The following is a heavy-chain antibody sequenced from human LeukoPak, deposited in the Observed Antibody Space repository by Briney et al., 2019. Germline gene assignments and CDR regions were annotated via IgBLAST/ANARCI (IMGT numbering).Heavy chain of an antibody. CDR1: GFTFSSYS. J-gene: IGHJ4*02. V-gene: IGHV3-21*01. D-gene: IGHD3-22*01. Sequence: GGSLRLFCAASGFTFSSYSMHWVRQAPGKGLEWVSSISSSSSYIYYADSVKGRFTISRDNAKNSLYLQMNSLRAEDTAVYYCARVSHSSGYIAYFDYWGQGTLVTVSS. CDR2: ISSSSSYI. CDR3: ARVSHSSGYIAYFDY.